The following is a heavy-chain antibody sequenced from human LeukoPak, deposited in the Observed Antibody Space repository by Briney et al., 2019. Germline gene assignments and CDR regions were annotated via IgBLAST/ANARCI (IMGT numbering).Heavy chain of an antibody. D-gene: IGHD3-10*01. CDR1: GFIFSSYA. CDR3: VAQAGGFRHFDY. Sequence: PGGSLRLSCAASGFIFSSYAMSWVRQAPGKGLEWVSGISDSGGKTDSADSVKGRFTISRDNSKGKVYLQMNSLRAEDTAVYYCVAQAGGFRHFDYWGQGTLVTVSS. V-gene: IGHV3-23*01. J-gene: IGHJ4*02. CDR2: ISDSGGKT.